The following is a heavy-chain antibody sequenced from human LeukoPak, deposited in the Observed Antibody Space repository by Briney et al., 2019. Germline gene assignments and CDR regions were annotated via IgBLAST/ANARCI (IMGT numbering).Heavy chain of an antibody. CDR1: GYTFTSYA. Sequence: ASVKVSCKASGYTFTSYAMHWVRQAPGQRLEWMGWINTGNGNTKYSQEFQGRVTITRDTSANTAYMELSSLRSEDMAVYYCARGGSSGYPYYYYYYMDVWGKGTTVTISS. V-gene: IGHV1-3*03. CDR3: ARGGSSGYPYYYYYYMDV. D-gene: IGHD3-22*01. CDR2: INTGNGNT. J-gene: IGHJ6*03.